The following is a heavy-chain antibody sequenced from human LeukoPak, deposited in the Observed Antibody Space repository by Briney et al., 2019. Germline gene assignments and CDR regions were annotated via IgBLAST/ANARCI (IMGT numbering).Heavy chain of an antibody. CDR1: GGSFSAHY. V-gene: IGHV4-34*01. Sequence: SETLSLTCAVYGGSFSAHYWSWIRQPPEKGLEWVGEIKEGGFNSYNPSLKSRVTMSRDTSNNQVSLNLTSVTAADTALYYCARGPIDNSFDYWGQGSLVAVS. CDR3: ARGPIDNSFDY. D-gene: IGHD3-22*01. CDR2: IKEGGFN. J-gene: IGHJ4*02.